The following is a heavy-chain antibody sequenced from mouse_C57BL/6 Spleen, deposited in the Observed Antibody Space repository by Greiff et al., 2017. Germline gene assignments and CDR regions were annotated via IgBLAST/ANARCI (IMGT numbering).Heavy chain of an antibody. V-gene: IGHV1-52*01. D-gene: IGHD2-5*01. Sequence: QVQLKQPGAELVRPGSSVKLSCKASGYTFTSYWMHWVKQRPIQGLEWIGNIDPSDSETHYNQKFKDKATLTVDKSSSTAYMQLSSLTSEDSAVYYCARDGRYSIIEGFAYWGQGTLVTVSA. J-gene: IGHJ3*01. CDR3: ARDGRYSIIEGFAY. CDR1: GYTFTSYW. CDR2: IDPSDSET.